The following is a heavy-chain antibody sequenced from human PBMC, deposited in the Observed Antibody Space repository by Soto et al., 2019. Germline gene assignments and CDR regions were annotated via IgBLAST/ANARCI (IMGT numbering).Heavy chain of an antibody. CDR2: INHSGST. D-gene: IGHD2-15*01. CDR3: AREGLRWWKGFDP. V-gene: IGHV4-34*01. CDR1: GGSFSGYY. J-gene: IGHJ5*02. Sequence: QVQLQQWGAGLLKPSETLSLTCAVYGGSFSGYYWSWIRQPPGKGLEWIGEINHSGSTNYNPSLKGRVTISVDTSKNQFSLKLSSVTAADTAVYYCAREGLRWWKGFDPWGQGTLVTVSS.